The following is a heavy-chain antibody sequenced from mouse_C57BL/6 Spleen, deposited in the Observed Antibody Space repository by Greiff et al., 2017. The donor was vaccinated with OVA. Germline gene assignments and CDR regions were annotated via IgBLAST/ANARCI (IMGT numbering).Heavy chain of an antibody. J-gene: IGHJ4*01. CDR1: GYTFTDYY. V-gene: IGHV1-26*01. Sequence: VQLQQSGPELVKPGASVKISCKASGYTFTDYYMNWVKQSHGKSLEWIGDINPNNGGTSYNQKFKGKATLTVDKSSSTAYMELRSLTSEDSAVYYCARKGSLLWYAMDYWGQGTSVTVSS. CDR2: INPNNGGT. CDR3: ARKGSLLWYAMDY. D-gene: IGHD2-1*01.